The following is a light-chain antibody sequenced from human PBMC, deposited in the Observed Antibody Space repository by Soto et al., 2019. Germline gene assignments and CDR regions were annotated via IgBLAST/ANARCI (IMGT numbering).Light chain of an antibody. Sequence: DIQMTQSPSSLSASVGDRVTITCRASQSINTYLNWYQQKPGKAPNLLIHAASTLQSGVPSRFSGSGSGTDFTLTINSLQPEDFVIYYCQQSYSTPLTFGGGTKVEIK. CDR1: QSINTY. CDR3: QQSYSTPLT. J-gene: IGKJ4*01. CDR2: AAS. V-gene: IGKV1-39*01.